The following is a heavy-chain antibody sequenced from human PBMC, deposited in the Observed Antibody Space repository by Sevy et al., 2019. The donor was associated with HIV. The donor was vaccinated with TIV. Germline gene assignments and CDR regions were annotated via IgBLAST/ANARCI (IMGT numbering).Heavy chain of an antibody. J-gene: IGHJ4*02. CDR3: ARANDSSGYYVDFDY. CDR1: GYTFTSYG. D-gene: IGHD3-22*01. Sequence: ASVKVSCKASGYTFTSYGISWVRQAPGQGLEWMGWISAYNGNTNYAQKLQGRVTMTTDTSTSTAYMELRRLRSDDTAVYYCARANDSSGYYVDFDYWGQGTLVTVSS. CDR2: ISAYNGNT. V-gene: IGHV1-18*01.